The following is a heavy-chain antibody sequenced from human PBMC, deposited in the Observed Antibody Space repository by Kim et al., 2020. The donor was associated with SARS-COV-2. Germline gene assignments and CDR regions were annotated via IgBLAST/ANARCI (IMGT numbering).Heavy chain of an antibody. V-gene: IGHV1-69*04. J-gene: IGHJ3*02. D-gene: IGHD3-22*01. Sequence: QGRVTITADKSTSTAYMELSSLRSEDTAVYYCARDVDSSGYYYARFAFDIWGQGTMVTVSS. CDR3: ARDVDSSGYYYARFAFDI.